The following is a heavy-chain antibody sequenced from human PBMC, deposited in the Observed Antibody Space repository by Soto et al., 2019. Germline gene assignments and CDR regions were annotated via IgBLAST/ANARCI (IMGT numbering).Heavy chain of an antibody. CDR3: TTEAHDFWSGYTAFDY. CDR1: GFTFSNAW. Sequence: EVQLVESGGGLVKPGGSLRLSCAASGFTFSNAWMNWVRQAAGKGLEWVGRIKSKTDGGTTDYAAPVKGRFTISRDDSKNTPYLQMNSLKTEDTAVYYCTTEAHDFWSGYTAFDYWGQGTLVTVSS. J-gene: IGHJ4*02. D-gene: IGHD3-3*01. V-gene: IGHV3-15*07. CDR2: IKSKTDGGTT.